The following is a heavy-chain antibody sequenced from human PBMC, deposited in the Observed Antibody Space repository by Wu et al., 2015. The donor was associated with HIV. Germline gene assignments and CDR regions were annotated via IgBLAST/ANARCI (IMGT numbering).Heavy chain of an antibody. D-gene: IGHD1-1*01. V-gene: IGHV1-69*04. CDR3: AKTNRIVTNGIDFYHYYGMDV. CDR1: GGTFSNYG. CDR2: IIPILGVA. J-gene: IGHJ6*02. Sequence: QVQLVQSGAEVKKPGSSVKVSCKASGGTFSNYGISWVRQAPGQGLEWMGRIIPILGVASYVPKFLGRVTFTADESTSTAYMELTSLKSEDTAVYYCAKTNRIVTNGIDFYHYYGMDVWGQGTTVTVS.